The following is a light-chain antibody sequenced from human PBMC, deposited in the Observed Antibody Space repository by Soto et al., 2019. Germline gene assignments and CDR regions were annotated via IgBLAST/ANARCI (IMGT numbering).Light chain of an antibody. Sequence: VVMTQSPLSLPVTLGQPASISCRSSESLVSSNENTFLNWFQQRPGQSPRRLIYKVSNRDYGVPEGFRSSRSVHYFRLKVSRVEAEDVGVYHWMQGSHWHFTLCGGAKVEI. J-gene: IGKJ4*01. CDR1: ESLVSSNENTF. CDR3: MQGSHWHFT. CDR2: KVS. V-gene: IGKV2-30*01.